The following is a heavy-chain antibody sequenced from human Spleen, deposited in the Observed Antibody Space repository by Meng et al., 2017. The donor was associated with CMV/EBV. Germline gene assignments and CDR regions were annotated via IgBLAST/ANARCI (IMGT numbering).Heavy chain of an antibody. Sequence: GESLKISCADSGFTFRSYAMHWVRQAPGKGLEWVAVISYDGSNKYYADSVKGRFTISRDNSKNTLYLQMNSLRAEATAVYYCARDFSAAFSPFYYYYYGMDAWGQGTTVTVSS. CDR3: ARDFSAAFSPFYYYYYGMDA. CDR2: ISYDGSNK. J-gene: IGHJ6*02. V-gene: IGHV3-30*04. D-gene: IGHD6-13*01. CDR1: GFTFRSYA.